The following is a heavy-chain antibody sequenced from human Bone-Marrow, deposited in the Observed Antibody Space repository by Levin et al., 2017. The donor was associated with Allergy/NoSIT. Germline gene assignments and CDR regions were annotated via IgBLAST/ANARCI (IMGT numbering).Heavy chain of an antibody. J-gene: IGHJ4*02. Sequence: SCVASGFTFNNYAMTWARQAPGKGLEWVSTLDNSGSPTYYADSVRGRFTISRDNSRNTLYLQMDSLRAEDSARYYCAKGGTGWSNSDYWGQGTLVTVSS. V-gene: IGHV3-23*01. CDR2: LDNSGSPT. D-gene: IGHD6-19*01. CDR3: AKGGTGWSNSDY. CDR1: GFTFNNYA.